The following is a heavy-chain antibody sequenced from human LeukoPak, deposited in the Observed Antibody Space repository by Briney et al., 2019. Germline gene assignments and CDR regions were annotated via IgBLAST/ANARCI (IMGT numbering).Heavy chain of an antibody. D-gene: IGHD1-26*01. V-gene: IGHV4-39*07. CDR3: ARAGATRYLYYFDY. CDR2: IYYSGST. J-gene: IGHJ4*02. Sequence: ESSETLSLTCTVSGGSISSSSYYWGWIRQPPGKGLEWIGSIYYSGSTYYNPSLKSRVTISVDTSKNQFSLKLSSMTAADTAVYYCARAGATRYLYYFDYWGQGTLVTVSS. CDR1: GGSISSSSYY.